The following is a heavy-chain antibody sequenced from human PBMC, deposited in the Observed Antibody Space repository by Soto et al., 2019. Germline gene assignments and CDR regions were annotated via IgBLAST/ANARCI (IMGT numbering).Heavy chain of an antibody. CDR2: IYHSGST. V-gene: IGHV4-4*02. CDR3: WSRGSSWRYYYYYYGMGV. J-gene: IGHJ6*02. CDR1: GGSISSSNW. D-gene: IGHD6-13*01. Sequence: WETLSLTCAVSGGSISSSNWWSWVRQPPGKGLEWIGEIYHSGSTNYNPSLKSRVTISVDKSKNQFSLKLSSVTAADTAVYYCWSRGSSWRYYYYYYGMGVWGQGTTVTVSS.